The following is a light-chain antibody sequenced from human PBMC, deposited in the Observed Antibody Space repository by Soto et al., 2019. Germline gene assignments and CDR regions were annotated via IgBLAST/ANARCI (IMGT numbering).Light chain of an antibody. Sequence: QSALTQPASVSGSPGQSITISCTGTSSDIGRYNYVSWYQQLPGKAPRLIIYEVNRRPSGVSNRLSGSKSGNTASLSISGLQTEDEAEYYCAAWDDSLNGVLFGGGTKVTVL. J-gene: IGLJ2*01. CDR3: AAWDDSLNGVL. CDR1: SSDIGRYNY. CDR2: EVN. V-gene: IGLV2-14*03.